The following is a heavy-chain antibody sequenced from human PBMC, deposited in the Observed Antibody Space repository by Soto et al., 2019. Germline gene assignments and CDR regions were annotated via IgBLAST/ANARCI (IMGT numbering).Heavy chain of an antibody. CDR2: IYSGGST. J-gene: IGHJ4*02. V-gene: IGHV4-4*07. CDR1: GGSITTYY. Sequence: QVQLQEWGPGLVKPSATLSLTCTVSGGSITTYYWSWIRQPAGKGLEWIGRIYSGGSTNYNPALRSRVTVSVDMSKNQFSLKLSSVTAADTAVYYCARWPGGFGEFSLDYWGQGTLVTVSS. CDR3: ARWPGGFGEFSLDY. D-gene: IGHD3-10*01.